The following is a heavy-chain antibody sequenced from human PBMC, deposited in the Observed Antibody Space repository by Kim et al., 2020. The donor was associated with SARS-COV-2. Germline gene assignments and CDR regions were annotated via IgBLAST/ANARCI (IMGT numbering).Heavy chain of an antibody. CDR3: ARGVSSAWTLRAWFDP. CDR1: GASISSSSC. V-gene: IGHV4-4*02. J-gene: IGHJ5*02. D-gene: IGHD3-22*01. Sequence: SETLSLTCVVSGASISSSSCWSWVRQHPGKGLEWIGEVEHSGTNSYNVSLKSRVTISVDKSKNQFSLRLNSVSAADTAVYYCARGVSSAWTLRAWFDPWGQGTLVTVSP. CDR2: VEHSGTN.